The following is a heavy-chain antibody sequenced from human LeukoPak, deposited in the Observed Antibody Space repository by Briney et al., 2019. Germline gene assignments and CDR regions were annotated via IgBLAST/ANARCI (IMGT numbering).Heavy chain of an antibody. D-gene: IGHD2-15*01. CDR3: ERDGLYCSDGSCYSVY. Sequence: ASVKVSCKASGYTFTNYYVHWVRQAPGQGLEWMGVINPSGGSTNYAQKFQGRVTMTRDTSTSTVYMELRSLRSDDTAVYYCERDGLYCSDGSCYSVYWGQGTLVTVSS. V-gene: IGHV1-46*01. CDR2: INPSGGST. J-gene: IGHJ4*02. CDR1: GYTFTNYY.